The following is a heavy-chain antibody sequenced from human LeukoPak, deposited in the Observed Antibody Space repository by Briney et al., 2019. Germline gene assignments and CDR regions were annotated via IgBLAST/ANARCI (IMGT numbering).Heavy chain of an antibody. Sequence: GGSLRLSCAASGFTFSSYAMSWVRQAPGKGLEWVSAISAGAHTTYYAGSVKGRFTISRDNSKNTLQMNSLRVEDTAVYYCARGFQRDLGYSSSWWPFFDYWGQGTLVTVSS. J-gene: IGHJ4*02. D-gene: IGHD6-13*01. CDR2: ISAGAHTT. CDR3: ARGFQRDLGYSSSWWPFFDY. CDR1: GFTFSSYA. V-gene: IGHV3-23*01.